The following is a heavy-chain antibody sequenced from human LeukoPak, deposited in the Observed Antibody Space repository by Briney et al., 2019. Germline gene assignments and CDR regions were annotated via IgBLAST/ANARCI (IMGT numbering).Heavy chain of an antibody. V-gene: IGHV4-59*01. Sequence: PSETLSLTCTVSGGSISSFYYTWIRQPPGKGLEWIGYIDCSGITNYNSSLNSRVTISLDTSQNQFSLKLNSVTAADTAVYYCATVASGWYPDYWGQGALVTVAS. CDR2: IDCSGIT. CDR1: GGSISSFY. CDR3: ATVASGWYPDY. D-gene: IGHD6-19*01. J-gene: IGHJ4*02.